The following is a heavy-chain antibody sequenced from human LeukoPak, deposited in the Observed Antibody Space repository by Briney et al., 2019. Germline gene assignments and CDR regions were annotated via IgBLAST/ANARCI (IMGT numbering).Heavy chain of an antibody. D-gene: IGHD3-10*02. CDR1: GFTFSTYA. J-gene: IGHJ6*04. V-gene: IGHV3-23*01. CDR2: ISGSGGGT. CDR3: AELGITMIGGV. Sequence: GGSLRLSCAASGFTFSTYAMSWVRQAPGKGLEWVSSISGSGGGTYYADSVKGRFTISRDNAKNSLYLQMNSLRAEDTAVYYCAELGITMIGGVWGKGTTVTISS.